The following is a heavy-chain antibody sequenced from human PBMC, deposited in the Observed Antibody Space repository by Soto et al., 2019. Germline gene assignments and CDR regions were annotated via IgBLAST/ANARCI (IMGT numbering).Heavy chain of an antibody. CDR2: ISAYNGNT. Sequence: QVQLVQSGAEVKKPGASVKVSCKASGYTFTSYGISGGRQAPGQGLEWMGWISAYNGNTNYAQKLQGRVTMTTDTSTSTADMELRSLRSDDTAVYYCARERYNLHFPYYYVMDVWGQGTTVTVS. V-gene: IGHV1-18*04. CDR1: GYTFTSYG. J-gene: IGHJ6*02. CDR3: ARERYNLHFPYYYVMDV. D-gene: IGHD1-20*01.